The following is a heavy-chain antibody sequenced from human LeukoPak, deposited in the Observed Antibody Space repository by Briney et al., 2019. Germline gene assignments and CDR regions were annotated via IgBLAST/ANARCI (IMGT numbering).Heavy chain of an antibody. V-gene: IGHV4-59*01. CDR2: LSYDRGT. J-gene: IGHJ4*02. CDR3: ARALLPRSLFDF. D-gene: IGHD3-10*01. CDR1: GDSITDSY. Sequence: SETLSLTCTVSGDSITDSYWSWIRQAPGTGLEWIGYLSYDRGTNYNPSLQSRVTISVGPSRNQFSLKLTSVTAADTAVYYCARALLPRSLFDFWGQGTLVTVSS.